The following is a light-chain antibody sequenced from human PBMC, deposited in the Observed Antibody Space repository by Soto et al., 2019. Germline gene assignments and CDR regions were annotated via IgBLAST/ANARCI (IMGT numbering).Light chain of an antibody. CDR1: QSVDSSY. Sequence: PGERATLSCRASQSVDSSYLSWYQHKPGQAPRLLIYATSSRATGIPDRFSGSGSETDFTLTISRLEPEDFAVYYCQRYGASSFTFGQGTNLEIK. V-gene: IGKV3-20*01. CDR3: QRYGASSFT. J-gene: IGKJ2*01. CDR2: ATS.